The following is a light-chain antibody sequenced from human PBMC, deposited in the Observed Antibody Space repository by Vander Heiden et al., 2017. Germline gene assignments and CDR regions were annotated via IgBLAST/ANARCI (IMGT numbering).Light chain of an antibody. CDR2: DAS. CDR3: QQRSNWPPA. CDR1: QSVSSY. Sequence: EIVFPQSPSTLSLSPGATATHSVRYSQSVSSYLAWYQQKPGQAPRLLIYDASNRATGIPARFSGSGSGTDFTLTISSLEPEDFAVYYCQQRSNWPPAFGQGTRLEIK. J-gene: IGKJ5*01. V-gene: IGKV3-11*01.